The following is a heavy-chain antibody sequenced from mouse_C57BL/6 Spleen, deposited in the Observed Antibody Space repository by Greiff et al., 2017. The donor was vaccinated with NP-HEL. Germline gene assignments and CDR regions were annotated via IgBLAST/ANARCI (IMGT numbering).Heavy chain of an antibody. CDR1: GYSITSGYY. V-gene: IGHV3-6*01. D-gene: IGHD2-3*01. CDR3: ARERDGSLEDYFDY. Sequence: EVQLQESGPGLVKPSQSLSLTCSVTGYSITSGYYWNWIRQFPGNKLEWMGYISYDGSNNYNPSLKNRISITRDTSKNQLFLKLNSVTTEDTATYYCARERDGSLEDYFDYWGQGTTLTVSS. J-gene: IGHJ2*01. CDR2: ISYDGSN.